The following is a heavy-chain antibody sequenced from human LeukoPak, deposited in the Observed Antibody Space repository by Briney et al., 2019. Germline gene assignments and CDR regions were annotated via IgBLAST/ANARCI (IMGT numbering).Heavy chain of an antibody. D-gene: IGHD2-2*02. CDR2: ISAYNGNT. CDR1: GYTFTSYG. V-gene: IGHV1-18*01. J-gene: IGHJ5*02. Sequence: ASVKVSCKASGYTFTSYGISWVRQAPGQGLEWMGWISAYNGNTNYAQKLQGRVTMTTDTSTSTAYTELRSLRSDDTAVYYCARVGGYCSSTSCYMFDPWGQGTLVTVSS. CDR3: ARVGGYCSSTSCYMFDP.